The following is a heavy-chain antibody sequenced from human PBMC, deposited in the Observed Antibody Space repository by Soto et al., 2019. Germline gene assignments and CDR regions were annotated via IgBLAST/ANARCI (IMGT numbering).Heavy chain of an antibody. CDR1: GFTFSSYA. Sequence: GGSLRLSCAASGFTFSSYAMSWVRQAPGKGLEWVSAISGSGGSTYYADSVKGRFTISRDNSKNTLYLQMNSLRAEDTAVYYCAKDPSPKLELAFWRLAFDIWGQGTMVTVSS. CDR3: AKDPSPKLELAFWRLAFDI. V-gene: IGHV3-23*01. D-gene: IGHD1-7*01. CDR2: ISGSGGST. J-gene: IGHJ3*02.